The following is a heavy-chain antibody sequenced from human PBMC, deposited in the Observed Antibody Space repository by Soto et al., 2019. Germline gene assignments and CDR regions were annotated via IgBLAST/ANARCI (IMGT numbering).Heavy chain of an antibody. V-gene: IGHV4-31*03. CDR2: IYYSGST. Sequence: SETLSLTCTVSGCSISSGGYYLSCIRQHPGKGLEWIGYIYYSGSTYYNPSLKSRVTISVDTSKNQFSLKLSSVTAADTAVYYCARVYSYSGYHYYFKYWGQGTQVTVSS. CDR3: ARVYSYSGYHYYFKY. CDR1: GCSISSGGYY. D-gene: IGHD5-12*01. J-gene: IGHJ4*02.